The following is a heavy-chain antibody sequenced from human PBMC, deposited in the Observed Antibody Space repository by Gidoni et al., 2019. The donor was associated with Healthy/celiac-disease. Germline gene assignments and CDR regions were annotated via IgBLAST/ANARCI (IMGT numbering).Heavy chain of an antibody. D-gene: IGHD2-15*01. J-gene: IGHJ4*02. CDR2: IWYDGSNK. Sequence: QVQLVESGGGVVQPGRSLRLSCAASGFTFRSYGLHWVRQAPGKGLEWVAVIWYDGSNKYYADSVKGRFTISRDNSKNTLYLQMNSLRAEDTAVYYCARDPRGYCSGGSCYSFDYWGQGTLVTVSS. CDR3: ARDPRGYCSGGSCYSFDY. CDR1: GFTFRSYG. V-gene: IGHV3-33*08.